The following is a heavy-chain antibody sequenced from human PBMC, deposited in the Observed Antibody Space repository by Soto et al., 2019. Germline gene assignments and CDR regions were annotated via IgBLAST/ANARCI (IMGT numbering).Heavy chain of an antibody. CDR3: TSDVYSNINNWFDP. V-gene: IGHV4-4*07. CDR1: GGPITAQY. D-gene: IGHD2-15*01. J-gene: IGHJ5*02. Sequence: QVQLQEWGPGLLKPSETLSLTCTVSGGPITAQYWSWIRQPAGKGLEWIGRIYSTGTTNYNPSLRLRVPMSVDTSKNQFSLRLTSVTAADTAVYYCTSDVYSNINNWFDPWGQGTLVSVSS. CDR2: IYSTGTT.